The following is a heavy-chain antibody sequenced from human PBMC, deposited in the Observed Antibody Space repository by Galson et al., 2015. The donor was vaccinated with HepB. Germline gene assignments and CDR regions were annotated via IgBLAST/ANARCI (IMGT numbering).Heavy chain of an antibody. CDR1: GGSFSGYY. V-gene: IGHV4-34*01. CDR3: ARVIIYCSSTSCYTGNWFDP. Sequence: SETLSLTCAVYGGSFSGYYWSWIRQPPGKGLEWIGELNHSGSTNYNPSLKSRVTISVDTSKNQFSLKLSSVTAADTAVYYCARVIIYCSSTSCYTGNWFDPWGQGTLVTVSS. CDR2: LNHSGST. J-gene: IGHJ5*02. D-gene: IGHD2-2*02.